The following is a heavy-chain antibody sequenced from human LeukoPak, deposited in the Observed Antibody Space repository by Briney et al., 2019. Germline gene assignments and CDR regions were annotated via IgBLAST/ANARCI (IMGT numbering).Heavy chain of an antibody. CDR2: IIPIFGTA. Sequence: SVKVSCKASGGTFSSYAISWVRQAPGQGLEWMGGIIPIFGTANYAQKFQGRVTITADEPTSTAYMELSSLRSEDTAVYYCVVKDSSGWYGGYYDYWGQGTLVTVSS. CDR1: GGTFSSYA. J-gene: IGHJ4*02. CDR3: VVKDSSGWYGGYYDY. V-gene: IGHV1-69*13. D-gene: IGHD6-19*01.